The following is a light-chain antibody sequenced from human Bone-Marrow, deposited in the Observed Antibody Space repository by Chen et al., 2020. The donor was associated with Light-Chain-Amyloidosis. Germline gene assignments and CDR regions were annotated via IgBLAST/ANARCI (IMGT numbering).Light chain of an antibody. V-gene: IGKV3-15*01. J-gene: IGKJ2*01. CDR3: QQYDNWPPYT. Sequence: EIVMTQSPATLSVSPGERATLPCRASQSVSSNLAWYQQKPGQAPRLLIYGASTRATGIPARISGSGSGTEFTLTISSLQSEDSAVYYCQQYDNWPPYTFGQGTKLEIK. CDR2: GAS. CDR1: QSVSSN.